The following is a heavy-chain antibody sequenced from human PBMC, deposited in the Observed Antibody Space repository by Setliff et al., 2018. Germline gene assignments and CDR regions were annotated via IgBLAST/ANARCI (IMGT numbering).Heavy chain of an antibody. V-gene: IGHV1-18*01. Sequence: ASVKVSCKASGYTFTSYGVSWVRQAPGQGLEWMGWISAYNGNINYAQKFQGRVTMTTDTYTSTANMELRSLRSDDTAVYYCVRSRAPRVVLAADFDLWGQGTLVTVSS. CDR1: GYTFTSYG. CDR3: VRSRAPRVVLAADFDL. CDR2: ISAYNGNI. D-gene: IGHD3-16*01. J-gene: IGHJ4*02.